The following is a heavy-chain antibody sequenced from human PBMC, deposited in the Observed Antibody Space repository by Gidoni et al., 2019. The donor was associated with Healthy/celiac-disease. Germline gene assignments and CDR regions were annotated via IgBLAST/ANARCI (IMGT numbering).Heavy chain of an antibody. CDR1: GYTFTDYY. J-gene: IGHJ4*02. V-gene: IGHV1-69-2*01. Sequence: EVQLVRSGAAVKKTGATVEISCKVSGYTFTDYYMHWVQQAPGKGLEWMGLVDPEDGETIYAEKFQGRVTITADTSTDTAYMELSSLRSEDTAVYYCATYHFPYGSGAKLGYWGQGPLVTVSS. D-gene: IGHD3-10*01. CDR3: ATYHFPYGSGAKLGY. CDR2: VDPEDGET.